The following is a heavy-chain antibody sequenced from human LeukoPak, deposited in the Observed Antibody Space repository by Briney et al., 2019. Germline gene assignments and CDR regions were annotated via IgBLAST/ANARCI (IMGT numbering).Heavy chain of an antibody. D-gene: IGHD2-2*01. J-gene: IGHJ4*02. V-gene: IGHV3-74*01. Sequence: GGSLRLSCAASGFTFSSYWMHWVRQAPGKGLVWVSRINSDGSSTSYADSVKGRFTISRDNAKNTLYLQMNSLRAEDTAVYYCARAPTVVGYCSSSSCQADYWGQGTLVTVSS. CDR2: INSDGSST. CDR3: ARAPTVVGYCSSSSCQADY. CDR1: GFTFSSYW.